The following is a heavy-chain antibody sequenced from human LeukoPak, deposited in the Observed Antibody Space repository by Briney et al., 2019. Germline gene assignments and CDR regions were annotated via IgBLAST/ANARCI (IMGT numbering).Heavy chain of an antibody. CDR1: GYSISNGYY. Sequence: SETLSLTCAVSGYSISNGYYWVWIRQPPGRGLEWIGSLYHSDSAYYNTSLRSRVSMSVDTSKNQFSLTLSFVTAADTAVYYCARHRPPDIADYWGQGTLVTVSS. V-gene: IGHV4-38-2*01. CDR3: ARHRPPDIADY. D-gene: IGHD2-15*01. J-gene: IGHJ4*02. CDR2: LYHSDSA.